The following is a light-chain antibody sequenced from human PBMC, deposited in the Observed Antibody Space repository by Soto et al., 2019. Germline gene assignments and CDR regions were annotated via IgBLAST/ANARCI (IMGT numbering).Light chain of an antibody. V-gene: IGKV3-15*01. Sequence: EIVMTQSPATLSVSPGERATLSCRASQSVSSNLAWYQQKPGQAPRLLIYGASTRATGIPARFSGSGSGTEFILTISSLQSEDFAVYYCQQYHDWPPYTFGQGTKVDIK. CDR3: QQYHDWPPYT. CDR1: QSVSSN. CDR2: GAS. J-gene: IGKJ2*01.